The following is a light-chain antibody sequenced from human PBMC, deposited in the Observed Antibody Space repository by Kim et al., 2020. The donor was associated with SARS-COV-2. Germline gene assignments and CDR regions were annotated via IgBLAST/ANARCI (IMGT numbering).Light chain of an antibody. V-gene: IGLV1-44*01. J-gene: IGLJ2*01. CDR1: SSNIGSTT. CDR2: NNN. CDR3: AAWDDTLKGVV. Sequence: GQRVTISCSGSSSNIGSTTVSWYQQLPGTAPKLLIYNNNQRPSGVPDRFSGSKSGPSASLAISGLQSEDEAGYYCAAWDDTLKGVVFGGGTQLTVL.